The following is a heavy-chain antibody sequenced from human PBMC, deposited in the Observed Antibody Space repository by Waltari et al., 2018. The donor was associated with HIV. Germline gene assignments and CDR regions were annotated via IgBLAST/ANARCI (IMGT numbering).Heavy chain of an antibody. D-gene: IGHD3-22*01. CDR2: LYYSGST. CDR1: GGSISSRGFY. V-gene: IGHV4-39*01. Sequence: QLQLQESGPGLVKPSATLSLTCTVPGGSISSRGFYWGWTRPPPGKGLEWIATLYYSGSTYYNPSLKSRVTISVDTSKNQFSLNLSSVTAADTAVYFCARLLYYDSSASYGGAWGQGTLVTVSS. J-gene: IGHJ5*02. CDR3: ARLLYYDSSASYGGA.